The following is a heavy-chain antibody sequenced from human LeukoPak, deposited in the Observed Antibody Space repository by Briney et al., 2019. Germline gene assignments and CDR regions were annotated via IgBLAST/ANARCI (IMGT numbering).Heavy chain of an antibody. J-gene: IGHJ3*01. CDR1: GVIFRNYW. CDR3: ARDSTQRRGNEYYDALDF. Sequence: GGSLRLSCAPSGVIFRNYWMTWVREAPGKGLEWVANVNADGNDKNFVDSVKGRFTIFIDRDKKSMYLQMNSLRVEDTAVYYCARDSTQRRGNEYYDALDFWGQGTMVSVSS. CDR2: VNADGNDK. D-gene: IGHD4-23*01. V-gene: IGHV3-7*01.